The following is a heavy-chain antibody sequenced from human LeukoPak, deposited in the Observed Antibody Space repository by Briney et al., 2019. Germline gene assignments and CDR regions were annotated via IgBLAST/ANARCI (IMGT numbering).Heavy chain of an antibody. CDR2: ISYDGSNK. CDR3: ARGYSGSRPTLPGTYYYYGMDV. D-gene: IGHD1-26*01. Sequence: PGGSLRLSCAASGFTFSSYGMHWVRQAPGKGLEWVAVISYDGSNKYYADSVKGRFTISRDNSKNTLYLQMNSLRAEDTAVYYCARGYSGSRPTLPGTYYYYGMDVWGQGTTVTVSS. J-gene: IGHJ6*02. V-gene: IGHV3-30*03. CDR1: GFTFSSYG.